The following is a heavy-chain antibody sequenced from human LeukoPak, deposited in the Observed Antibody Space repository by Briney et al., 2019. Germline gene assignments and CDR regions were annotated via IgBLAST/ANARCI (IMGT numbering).Heavy chain of an antibody. CDR3: AREEGQQLALNWFDP. V-gene: IGHV1-2*02. CDR2: INPNSGGT. D-gene: IGHD6-13*01. CDR1: GYTFTGYY. Sequence: GASVKVSCKASGYTFTGYYMHWVRQAPGQGLEWMGWINPNSGGTNYAQKFQGRVTMTRDTSISTAYMELSRLRSDDTAVYYRAREEGQQLALNWFDPWGQGTLVTVSS. J-gene: IGHJ5*02.